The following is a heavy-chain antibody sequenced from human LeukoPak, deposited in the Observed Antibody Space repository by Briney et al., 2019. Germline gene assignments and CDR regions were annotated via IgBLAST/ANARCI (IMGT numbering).Heavy chain of an antibody. Sequence: PGGSLRLSCAASGFTFSTYAMSWVRQAPGKGLQWVSTITDTGGLTYYADSVKGRFTISRDNSKNTLYVQMNSLRAEDTAVYYGAQDVSGGWGVRHAFDIWGQGTVVTVSS. CDR3: AQDVSGGWGVRHAFDI. CDR2: ITDTGGLT. J-gene: IGHJ3*02. CDR1: GFTFSTYA. V-gene: IGHV3-23*01. D-gene: IGHD3-10*01.